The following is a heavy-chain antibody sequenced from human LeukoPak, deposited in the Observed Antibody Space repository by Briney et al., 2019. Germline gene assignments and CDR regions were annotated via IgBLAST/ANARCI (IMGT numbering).Heavy chain of an antibody. Sequence: ASVKVSCKVSGYTLTELSMHWVRQAPGQGLEWMGWISAYNGNTNYAQKLQGRVTMTTDTSTSTAYMELRSLRSDDTAVYYCARGHNYDFWSGYYWDDFDYWGQGTLVTVSS. CDR1: GYTLTELS. CDR3: ARGHNYDFWSGYYWDDFDY. CDR2: ISAYNGNT. J-gene: IGHJ4*02. D-gene: IGHD3-3*01. V-gene: IGHV1-18*01.